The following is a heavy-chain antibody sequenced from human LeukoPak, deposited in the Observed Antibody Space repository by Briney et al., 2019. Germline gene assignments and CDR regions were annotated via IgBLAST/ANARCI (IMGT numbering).Heavy chain of an antibody. D-gene: IGHD2-2*01. Sequence: PSETLSLTCTVPGGSISSYYWSWIRQPPGKGLEWIGYIYYSGSTNYNPSLRSRVTISVDTSKNQFSLKLSSVTAADTAVYYCARDGAYCSSTSCYSSYYYYYGMDVWGQGTTVTVSS. CDR1: GGSISSYY. CDR2: IYYSGST. J-gene: IGHJ6*02. V-gene: IGHV4-59*01. CDR3: ARDGAYCSSTSCYSSYYYYYGMDV.